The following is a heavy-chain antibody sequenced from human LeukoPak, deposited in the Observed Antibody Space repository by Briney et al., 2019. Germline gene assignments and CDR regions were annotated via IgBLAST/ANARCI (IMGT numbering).Heavy chain of an antibody. J-gene: IGHJ3*02. CDR3: AKEGWLRFLRDAFDI. CDR2: ISGSGGST. CDR1: GFPLCSYS. V-gene: IGHV3-23*01. D-gene: IGHD5-12*01. Sequence: GSLRLSFSASGFPLCSYSISRGRQAPGKGLGGVSAISGSGGSTYYADSVKGRFTISRDNSKNTLYLQMNSLRAEDTAVYYCAKEGWLRFLRDAFDIWGQGTMVTVSS.